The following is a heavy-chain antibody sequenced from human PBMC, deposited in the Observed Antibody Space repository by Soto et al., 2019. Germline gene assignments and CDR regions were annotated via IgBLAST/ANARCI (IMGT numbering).Heavy chain of an antibody. J-gene: IGHJ4*02. V-gene: IGHV1-2*04. D-gene: IGHD4-17*01. Sequence: QVQLVQSGAAVKKPGASVKVSCKASGYTFTGFSMHWVRQAPGQGLEWMGWINPNSGDTEYAQNFQGLVTMTRDTSINTAYMELSRLKSDDTDVYYCASGGSTVNMEFDYWGQGTLVSVS. CDR2: INPNSGDT. CDR3: ASGGSTVNMEFDY. CDR1: GYTFTGFS.